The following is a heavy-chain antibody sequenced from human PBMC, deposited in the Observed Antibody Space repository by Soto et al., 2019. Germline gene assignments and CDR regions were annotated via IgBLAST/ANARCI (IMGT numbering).Heavy chain of an antibody. Sequence: PSETLPLTCTVSGGSISSSSYYWGWIRQPPGKGLEWIGSIYYSGSTYYNPSLKSRVTISVDTSKSQFSLKLSSVTAADTAVYYCARLKVATILFHFERKNKYYFDYWGQGTLVTVSS. CDR1: GGSISSSSYY. J-gene: IGHJ4*02. D-gene: IGHD5-12*01. V-gene: IGHV4-39*01. CDR2: IYYSGST. CDR3: ARLKVATILFHFERKNKYYFDY.